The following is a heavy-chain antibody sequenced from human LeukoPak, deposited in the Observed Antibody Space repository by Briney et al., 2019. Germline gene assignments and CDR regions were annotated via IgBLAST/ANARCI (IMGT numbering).Heavy chain of an antibody. CDR1: GGPISSSSYY. V-gene: IGHV4-39*07. CDR2: IYTSGST. J-gene: IGHJ5*02. D-gene: IGHD4-17*01. Sequence: SETLSLTCSVSGGPISSSSYYWGWIRQPPGKGLEWIGRIYTSGSTNYNPSLKSRVTMSVDTSKNQFSLKLSSVTAAGTAVYYCARDLGGDHFGFDPWGQGTLVTVSS. CDR3: ARDLGGDHFGFDP.